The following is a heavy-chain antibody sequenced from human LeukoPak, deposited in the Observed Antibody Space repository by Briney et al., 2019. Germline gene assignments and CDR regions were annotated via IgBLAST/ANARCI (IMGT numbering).Heavy chain of an antibody. CDR2: IYYSGST. Sequence: PSETLSLTCTVSGGSISSYYWSWIRQPPGKGLEWIGYIYYSGSTNYNPSLKSRVTISVDTSKNQFSLKLSSVTAADTAVYYCARNILTYFDYWGQGTLVTVSS. CDR1: GGSISSYY. V-gene: IGHV4-59*01. CDR3: ARNILTYFDY. D-gene: IGHD3-9*01. J-gene: IGHJ4*02.